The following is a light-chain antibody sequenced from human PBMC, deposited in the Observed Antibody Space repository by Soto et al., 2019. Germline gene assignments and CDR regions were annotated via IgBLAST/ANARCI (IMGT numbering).Light chain of an antibody. CDR1: QSISSW. Sequence: DIQMTQSPSTLSASVGDRVSITCRASQSISSWLAWYQQTPGKAPKLLTSKASNLESGVPTRFSGSGSGTEFTLTISSLQPDDFATYYCQQYNSYPLTFGGGTKVEIK. CDR2: KAS. J-gene: IGKJ4*01. CDR3: QQYNSYPLT. V-gene: IGKV1-5*03.